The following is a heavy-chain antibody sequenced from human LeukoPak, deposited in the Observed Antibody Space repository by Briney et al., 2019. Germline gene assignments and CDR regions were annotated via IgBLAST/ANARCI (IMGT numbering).Heavy chain of an antibody. J-gene: IGHJ3*02. CDR2: INHSGST. D-gene: IGHD2-2*02. CDR1: GGSFSGYY. V-gene: IGHV4-34*01. Sequence: SETLSLTCAVYGGSFSGYYWSWIRQPPGKGLEWIGEINHSGSTNYNPSLKSRVTISVDTSKNQFSLKLSSVTAADTAVYYCARVASSTSCYRCAFDIWGQGTMVTVSS. CDR3: ARVASSTSCYRCAFDI.